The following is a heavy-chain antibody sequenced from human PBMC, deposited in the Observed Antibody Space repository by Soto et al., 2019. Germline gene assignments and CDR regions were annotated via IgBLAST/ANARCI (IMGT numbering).Heavy chain of an antibody. V-gene: IGHV3-48*02. Sequence: PGGSLRLSCAASGFTFSSYSMNWVRRAPGKGLEWVSYISSSSSTIYYADSVKGRFTISRDNAKNSLYLQMNSLRDEDTAVYYCARDLEWSSSPGGMDVWGQGTTVTVSS. J-gene: IGHJ6*02. CDR2: ISSSSSTI. D-gene: IGHD6-13*01. CDR1: GFTFSSYS. CDR3: ARDLEWSSSPGGMDV.